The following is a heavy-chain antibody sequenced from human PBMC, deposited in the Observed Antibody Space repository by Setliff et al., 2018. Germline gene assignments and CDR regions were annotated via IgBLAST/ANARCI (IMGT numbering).Heavy chain of an antibody. CDR1: GGSFSGYY. Sequence: ASETLSLTCAVYGGSFSGYYWSWIRQPPGKGLEWIGEINHSGSTNYNPSLKSRVTISVDTSKDQFSLKLISMTAADTAVYYCARGRNIEARLLDSWGQGNLVTVSS. D-gene: IGHD6-6*01. V-gene: IGHV4-34*01. CDR3: ARGRNIEARLLDS. CDR2: INHSGST. J-gene: IGHJ4*02.